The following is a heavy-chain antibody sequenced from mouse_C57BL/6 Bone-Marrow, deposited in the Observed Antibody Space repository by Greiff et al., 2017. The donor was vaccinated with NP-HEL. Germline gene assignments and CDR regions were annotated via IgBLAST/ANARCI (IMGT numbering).Heavy chain of an antibody. V-gene: IGHV1-62-2*01. Sequence: QVHVKQSGAELVKPGASVKLSCKASGYTFTEYTIHWVKQRSGQGLEWIGWFYPGSGSIKYNEKFKDKATLTADKSSSTVYMELSRLTSEDSAVYFCARHEDRDYYGPWFAYWGQGTLVTVSA. CDR2: FYPGSGSI. CDR3: ARHEDRDYYGPWFAY. J-gene: IGHJ3*01. CDR1: GYTFTEYT. D-gene: IGHD1-1*01.